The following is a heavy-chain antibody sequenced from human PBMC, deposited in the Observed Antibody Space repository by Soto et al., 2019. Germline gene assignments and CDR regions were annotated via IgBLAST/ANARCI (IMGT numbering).Heavy chain of an antibody. CDR3: ARQWLAQPGYYGMDV. Sequence: GGSLRLSCAASGFTFSSYGMHWVRQAPGKGLEWVAVIWYDGSNKYYADSVKGRFTISRDNSKNTLYLQMNSLRAEDTAVYYCARQWLAQPGYYGMDVWGQGTTVTVS. CDR2: IWYDGSNK. CDR1: GFTFSSYG. D-gene: IGHD6-19*01. J-gene: IGHJ6*02. V-gene: IGHV3-33*01.